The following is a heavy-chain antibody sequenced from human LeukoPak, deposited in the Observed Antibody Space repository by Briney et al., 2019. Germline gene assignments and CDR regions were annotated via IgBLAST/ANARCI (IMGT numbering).Heavy chain of an antibody. CDR1: GGTFSSYA. CDR3: ARATTYYYGSGSYGAFDT. CDR2: IIPIFGTA. Sequence: ASVKVSCKASGGTFSSYAISWVRQAPGQGLEWMGGIIPIFGTANYAQKFQGRVTITADESTSTAYMELSSLRSEDTAVYYCARATTYYYGSGSYGAFDTWGQGTMVTVSS. D-gene: IGHD3-10*01. V-gene: IGHV1-69*13. J-gene: IGHJ3*02.